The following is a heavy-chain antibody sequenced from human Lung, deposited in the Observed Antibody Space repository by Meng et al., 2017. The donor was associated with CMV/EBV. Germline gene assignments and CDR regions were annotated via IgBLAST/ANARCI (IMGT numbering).Heavy chain of an antibody. J-gene: IGHJ6*02. CDR2: IYWNDDK. D-gene: IGHD3-3*01. Sequence: GPTLVKSTQTLTLICTFSGFSLSNSGVGVGWIRQPPGKAREWLALIYWNDDKRYSPSLKSRLTITKDTSKNQVVLTMTNMDPVDTATYYCAHRALYYDFWSGYYIPRYGMDVWGQGTTVTVSS. CDR3: AHRALYYDFWSGYYIPRYGMDV. V-gene: IGHV2-5*01. CDR1: GFSLSNSGVG.